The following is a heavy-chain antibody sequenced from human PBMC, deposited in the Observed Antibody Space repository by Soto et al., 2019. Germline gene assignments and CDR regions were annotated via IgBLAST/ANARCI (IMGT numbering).Heavy chain of an antibody. CDR3: ARAQYETGTGDY. CDR2: MNPNSGNT. V-gene: IGHV1-8*01. D-gene: IGHD1-1*01. Sequence: QVQLVQSGAEVKQPGASVRVACKASGYTFTSYDINWVRQATGQGLEWMGWMNPNSGNTGYAQKFQGRVTMTRNTSISTAYRELSSLRSEDTAVYYCARAQYETGTGDYWGQGTLVTVSS. CDR1: GYTFTSYD. J-gene: IGHJ4*02.